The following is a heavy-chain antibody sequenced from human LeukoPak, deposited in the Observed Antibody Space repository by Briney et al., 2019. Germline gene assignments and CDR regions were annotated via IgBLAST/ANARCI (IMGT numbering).Heavy chain of an antibody. D-gene: IGHD5-24*01. CDR2: INPSGGST. V-gene: IGHV1-46*01. CDR3: ARGGEMATILNWFDP. J-gene: IGHJ5*02. CDR1: GYTFTSYY. Sequence: ASVKVSCKASGYTFTSYYMHWVRQAPGQGLEWMGIINPSGGSTSYAQKFQGRVTMTRDMSTSTVYMELSSLRSEDTAVYYCARGGEMATILNWFDPWGQGTLVTVSS.